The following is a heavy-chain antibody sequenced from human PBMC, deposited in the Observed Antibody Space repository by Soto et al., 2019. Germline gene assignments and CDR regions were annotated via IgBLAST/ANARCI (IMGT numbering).Heavy chain of an antibody. Sequence: SETLSLTCNVSGGSISNYYWTWVRQSPEKGLEWIGYMYYNGNINYNPSLKSRVTISIDTSKNQFSLTLKSVTAADTAVYYCASGGNWFDPWGQGVLVTVS. CDR1: GGSISNYY. CDR2: MYYNGNI. CDR3: ASGGNWFDP. D-gene: IGHD3-16*01. J-gene: IGHJ5*02. V-gene: IGHV4-59*01.